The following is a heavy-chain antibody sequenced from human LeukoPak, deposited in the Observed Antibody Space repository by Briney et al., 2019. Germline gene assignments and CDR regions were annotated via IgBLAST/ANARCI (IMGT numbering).Heavy chain of an antibody. CDR2: IYYSGST. CDR3: ATPYGSGSYYAFDI. J-gene: IGHJ3*02. V-gene: IGHV4-59*01. CDR1: GGSISSYY. D-gene: IGHD3-10*01. Sequence: SSETLSLTCTVSGGSISSYYWSWIRQPPGKGLEWIGYIYYSGSTNYNPSLKSRVTISVDTSKNQFSLKLSSVTAADTAVYYCATPYGSGSYYAFDIWGQGTMVTVSS.